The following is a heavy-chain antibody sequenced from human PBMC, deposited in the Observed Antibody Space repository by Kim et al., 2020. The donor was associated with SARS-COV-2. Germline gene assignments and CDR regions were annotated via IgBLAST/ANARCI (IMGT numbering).Heavy chain of an antibody. D-gene: IGHD3-10*01. Sequence: DSVKGRFTNSRDNSKNTLYLQMNSLRAEDTAVYYCAKDMSSGSGSYVFDYWGQGTLVTVSS. V-gene: IGHV3-23*01. CDR3: AKDMSSGSGSYVFDY. J-gene: IGHJ4*02.